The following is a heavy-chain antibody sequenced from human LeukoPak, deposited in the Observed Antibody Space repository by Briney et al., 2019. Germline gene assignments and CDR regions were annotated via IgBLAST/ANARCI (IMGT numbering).Heavy chain of an antibody. D-gene: IGHD2-15*01. CDR3: AKGTQIYCSDIKCYPFDY. V-gene: IGHV3-23*01. J-gene: IGHJ4*02. Sequence: PGGSLRLSCAASGFTFSSYAMSWVRQAPGKGLERVSGISGSGSSTSHADSVKGRFTISRDNSKNTLYLQMNSLRAEDTAVYYCAKGTQIYCSDIKCYPFDYWGQGTLVTVSS. CDR1: GFTFSSYA. CDR2: ISGSGSST.